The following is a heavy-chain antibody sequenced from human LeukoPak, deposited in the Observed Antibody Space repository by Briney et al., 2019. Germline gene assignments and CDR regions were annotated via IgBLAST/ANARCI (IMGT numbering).Heavy chain of an antibody. V-gene: IGHV3-74*01. J-gene: IGHJ4*02. D-gene: IGHD6-19*01. CDR1: VFTFSKYW. CDR3: ATKQWLAPPPDS. Sequence: GGSLRLSCAASVFTFSKYWMLWVRQAPGKGLESVSRINTDGTVTTYADSVKGRFTDSRDNADNTMFLQMNSVRDEDTAVYYCATKQWLAPPPDSWGQGTPVTVSS. CDR2: INTDGTVT.